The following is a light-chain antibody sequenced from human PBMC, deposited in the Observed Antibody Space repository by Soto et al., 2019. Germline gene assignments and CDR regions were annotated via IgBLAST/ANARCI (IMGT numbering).Light chain of an antibody. CDR1: ESVSTN. CDR3: QQYSIWRT. Sequence: EIVLTQSPATLSLSPGGRGTLTCRASESVSTNLAWYQQKAGQAPRLLIYGASTRATGIPARLSGSGSGTEFTLTIRGLQSEDFAVYYCQQYSIWRTFGQGTKVDIK. V-gene: IGKV3-15*01. CDR2: GAS. J-gene: IGKJ1*01.